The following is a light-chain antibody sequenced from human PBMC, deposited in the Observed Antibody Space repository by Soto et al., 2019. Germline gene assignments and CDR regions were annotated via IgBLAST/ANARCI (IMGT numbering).Light chain of an antibody. Sequence: IQMHPSPSSLSSAVGDRVPITGRASQDINNYLNWYQQKHGKAHKLLIYDASNLETGVTSRFSGSGSGKEFTLTISSLQHEDFETYYCQQLNNYPRTFGHGPTGVIK. CDR3: QQLNNYPRT. CDR2: DAS. CDR1: QDINNY. V-gene: IGKV1-33*01. J-gene: IGKJ1*01.